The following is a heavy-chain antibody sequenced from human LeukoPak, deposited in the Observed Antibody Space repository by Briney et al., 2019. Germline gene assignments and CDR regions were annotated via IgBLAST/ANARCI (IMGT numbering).Heavy chain of an antibody. CDR3: ASQETRYSIASTES. J-gene: IGHJ4*02. CDR1: GGSISSRSYY. V-gene: IGHV4-39*01. Sequence: PSETLSLTCTVSGGSISSRSYYWGWIRQPPGKGLEWIGSIYYSGSTYCNPSLKSRVTISTDTSRNQFSLKLSSVTAADTAVYYCASQETRYSIASTESWGQGTLVTVSS. CDR2: IYYSGST. D-gene: IGHD6-13*01.